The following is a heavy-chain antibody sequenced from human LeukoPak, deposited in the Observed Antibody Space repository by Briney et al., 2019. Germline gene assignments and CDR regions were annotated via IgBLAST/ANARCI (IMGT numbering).Heavy chain of an antibody. CDR1: GGSISSSSYY. J-gene: IGHJ4*02. CDR3: ARQSRDIVATTTFDY. D-gene: IGHD5-12*01. CDR2: IYYSGST. V-gene: IGHV4-39*01. Sequence: SETLSLTCTVSGGSISSSSYYWGWIRQPPGKGLEWIGSIYYSGSTYYNPSLKSRVTISVDTSKNQFSLKLSSVTAAGTAVYYCARQSRDIVATTTFDYWGQGTLVTVSS.